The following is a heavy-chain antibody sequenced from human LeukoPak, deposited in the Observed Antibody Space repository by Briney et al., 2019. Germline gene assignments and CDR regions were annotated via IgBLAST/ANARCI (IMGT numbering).Heavy chain of an antibody. D-gene: IGHD3-10*01. V-gene: IGHV4-34*01. CDR2: INHSGST. CDR3: ARATVLLWFGELNPNYFDY. CDR1: GGSFSGYY. J-gene: IGHJ4*02. Sequence: PSETLSLTCAVYGGSFSGYYWSWIRQPPGKGLEWIGEINHSGSTNYNPSLKSRVTISVDTSKNQFSLKLSSVTAADTAVYYCARATVLLWFGELNPNYFDYWGQGTLVTVSS.